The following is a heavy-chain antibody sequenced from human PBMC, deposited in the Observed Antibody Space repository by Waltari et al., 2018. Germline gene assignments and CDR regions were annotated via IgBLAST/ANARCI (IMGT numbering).Heavy chain of an antibody. J-gene: IGHJ3*01. Sequence: EVQLVESGGGLVQPGGSLRLSCAASGFAFSSYALHWVRQAPGKGLEYVSAISSDGINTYYTTSVKGRFKISRDNSKNTLYLQMGSLRPEDMAVYYCARSRRGTAEVNAFDVWGQGTMVTVSS. V-gene: IGHV3-64*01. CDR1: GFAFSSYA. D-gene: IGHD5-18*01. CDR2: ISSDGINT. CDR3: ARSRRGTAEVNAFDV.